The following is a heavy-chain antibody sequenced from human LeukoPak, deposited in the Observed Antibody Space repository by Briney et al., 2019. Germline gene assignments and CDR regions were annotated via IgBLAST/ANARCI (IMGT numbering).Heavy chain of an antibody. CDR1: GGSFSGYY. V-gene: IGHV4-34*01. CDR3: ASGSSYWRWFDP. CDR2: INHSGST. D-gene: IGHD1-26*01. J-gene: IGHJ5*02. Sequence: SETLSLTCAVYGGSFSGYYWSWIRQPPGKGLEWIGEINHSGSTNYNPSLKSRVTISVDTSKNQFSLKLSSVTAADTAVYYCASGSSYWRWFDPWGQGALVTVSS.